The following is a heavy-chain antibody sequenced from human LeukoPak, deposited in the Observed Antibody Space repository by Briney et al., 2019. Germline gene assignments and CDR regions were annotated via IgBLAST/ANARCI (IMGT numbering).Heavy chain of an antibody. J-gene: IGHJ6*03. CDR2: IYPGDSDT. CDR1: GYSFTSYW. D-gene: IGHD3-10*01. CDR3: ARPYYYGSGSRGSHYYYYMDV. V-gene: IGHV5-51*01. Sequence: GESLKISCKGAGYSFTSYWIGWVRQMPGKGLERMGIIYPGDSDTRYSPSFQGQVTISADKSISTAYLQWSSLKASDTPMYYCARPYYYGSGSRGSHYYYYMDVWGKGTTVTVSS.